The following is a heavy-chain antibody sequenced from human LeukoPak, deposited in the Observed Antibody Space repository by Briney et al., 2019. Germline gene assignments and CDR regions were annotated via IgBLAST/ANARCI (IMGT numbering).Heavy chain of an antibody. CDR3: ARDIAGFDP. V-gene: IGHV3-30*04. CDR1: GFTFSSYA. CDR2: ISYDGSNK. Sequence: GGSLRLSCAASGFTFSSYAMHWVRQAPGKGLEWVAVISYDGSNKYYADSVKGRFTISRDNSKNTLYLQMNSLRAEDTAVYYCARDIAGFDPWGQRTLVTVSS. J-gene: IGHJ5*02. D-gene: IGHD2-15*01.